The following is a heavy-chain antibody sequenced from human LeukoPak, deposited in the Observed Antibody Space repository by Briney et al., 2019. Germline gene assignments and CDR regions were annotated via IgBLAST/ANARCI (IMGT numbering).Heavy chain of an antibody. CDR3: ARAPAAAGTYYFDY. Sequence: SETLSLTCTVSGYSTSSGYYWGWIRQPPGKGLEWIGSIYHSGSTYYNPSLKSRVTISVDTSKNQFSLKLSSVTAADTAVYYCARAPAAAGTYYFDYWGQGTLVTVSS. D-gene: IGHD6-13*01. CDR1: GYSTSSGYY. V-gene: IGHV4-38-2*02. J-gene: IGHJ4*02. CDR2: IYHSGST.